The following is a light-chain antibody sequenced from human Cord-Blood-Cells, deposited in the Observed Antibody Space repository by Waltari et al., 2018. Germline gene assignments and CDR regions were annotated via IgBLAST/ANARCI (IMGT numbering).Light chain of an antibody. CDR1: QSVLYSPNNKNY. V-gene: IGKV4-1*01. J-gene: IGKJ1*01. CDR2: WAS. Sequence: DIVMTQSPDSLAVSLGERATINCKSSQSVLYSPNNKNYLAWYQQKPGQHPKLLIYWASTRESGVPDRFSGSGSGTEFTLTISNLQAEDVAVYYCQKYYSTPWTFGQGTKVEIK. CDR3: QKYYSTPWT.